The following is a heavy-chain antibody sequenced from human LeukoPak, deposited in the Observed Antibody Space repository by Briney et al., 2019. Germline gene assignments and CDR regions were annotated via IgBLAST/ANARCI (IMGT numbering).Heavy chain of an antibody. D-gene: IGHD1-26*01. Sequence: GGSLRLSCAASGFTFSDHYMQWVRQAPGKGLKWVGRIRDKANSYSTEYAASVKGRFTISRDDSEKSMYLQMNSLRTEDTAVYYCARERWRSGSYHDAFDIWGQGTLVTVSS. CDR1: GFTFSDHY. CDR2: IRDKANSYST. CDR3: ARERWRSGSYHDAFDI. V-gene: IGHV3-72*01. J-gene: IGHJ3*02.